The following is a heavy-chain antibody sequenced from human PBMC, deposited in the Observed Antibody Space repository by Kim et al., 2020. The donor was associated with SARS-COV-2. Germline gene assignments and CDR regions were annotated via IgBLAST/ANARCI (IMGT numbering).Heavy chain of an antibody. CDR3: ARDATYYDFWTGHFDY. Sequence: GGSLRLSCAASGFTFSSYAMHWVRQAPGKGLEWVAVISYDGSSKYYADSVKGRFTISRDNSKNTLYLQMNSLRAEDRAVYYCARDATYYDFWTGHFDYWGQGTLVTVSS. CDR2: ISYDGSSK. J-gene: IGHJ4*02. V-gene: IGHV3-30-3*01. CDR1: GFTFSSYA. D-gene: IGHD3-3*01.